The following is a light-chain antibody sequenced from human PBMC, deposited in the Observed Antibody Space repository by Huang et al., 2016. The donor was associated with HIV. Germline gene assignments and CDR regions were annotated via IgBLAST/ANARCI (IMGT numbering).Light chain of an antibody. J-gene: IGKJ5*01. CDR3: QQFDDPPIT. CDR1: QDINNY. V-gene: IGKV1-33*01. CDR2: DAS. Sequence: DIQMTQSPSSLSASVGDRVTITCQASQDINNYLNCYQQKPGRAPRLLIYDASNLQTGVPARFSGTGSGTIFTFTIDSLQAEDVATYYCQQFDDPPITFGQGTRLEIK.